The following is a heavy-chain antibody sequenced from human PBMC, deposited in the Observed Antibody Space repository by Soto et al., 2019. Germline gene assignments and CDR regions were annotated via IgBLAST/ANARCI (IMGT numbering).Heavy chain of an antibody. V-gene: IGHV3-23*01. CDR2: ISGSGGST. D-gene: IGHD2-15*01. J-gene: IGHJ4*02. CDR3: AKDRVVVVGLN. CDR1: GITFSSYA. Sequence: EVQLLESGGGLVQPGGSLKLSCAASGITFSSYAMNWVRQAPGKGLEWVSGISGSGGSTYYTDSVKGRFTISRDKSKNTLYLQMTSLRAEDTAVYYCAKDRVVVVGLNWGQGTMVTVSS.